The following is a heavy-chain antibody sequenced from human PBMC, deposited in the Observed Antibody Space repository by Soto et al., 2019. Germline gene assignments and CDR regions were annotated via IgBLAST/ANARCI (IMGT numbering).Heavy chain of an antibody. CDR3: ARGVLMTYYYDSSGYIHDY. CDR2: INHSGST. CDR1: GGSFSGYY. Sequence: SETLSLTCAVYGGSFSGYYWSWIRQPPGKGLEWIGEINHSGSTNYNPSLKSRVTISVDTSKNQFSLKLSSVTAADTAVYYCARGVLMTYYYDSSGYIHDYWAREPWSPSPQ. J-gene: IGHJ4*02. D-gene: IGHD3-22*01. V-gene: IGHV4-34*01.